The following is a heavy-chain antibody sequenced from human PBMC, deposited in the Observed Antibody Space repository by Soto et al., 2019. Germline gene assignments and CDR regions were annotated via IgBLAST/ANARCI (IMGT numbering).Heavy chain of an antibody. CDR1: GFSLSTSGVG. J-gene: IGHJ3*02. V-gene: IGHV2-5*02. D-gene: IGHD2-2*01. CDR2: IYWDDDK. Sequence: GSGPTLVNPTQTLTLTCTFSGFSLSTSGVGVGWIRQPPGKALEWLALIYWDDDKRYSPSLKSRLTITKDTSKNQVVLTMTNMDPVDTATYYCAHRVEGRYCSSASCFAADAFDIWGQGTMVTVSS. CDR3: AHRVEGRYCSSASCFAADAFDI.